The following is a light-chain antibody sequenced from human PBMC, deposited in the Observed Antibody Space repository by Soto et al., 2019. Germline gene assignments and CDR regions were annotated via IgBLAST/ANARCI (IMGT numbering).Light chain of an antibody. CDR3: QQSYSNLLS. CDR2: RAS. V-gene: IGKV1-39*01. CDR1: QSISSY. J-gene: IGKJ4*01. Sequence: DIELTQSPSSLSASVGDRVTITCRASQSISSYLNWYQQKGGKAPKLLIQRASSLQSGVPLRFSASGSGTDFSLTIMSLQPEDFATYYCQQSYSNLLSFGGGTKV.